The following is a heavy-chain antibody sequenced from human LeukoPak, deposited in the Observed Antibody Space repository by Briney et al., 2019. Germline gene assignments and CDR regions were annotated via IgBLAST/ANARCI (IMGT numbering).Heavy chain of an antibody. CDR3: AREVAAPWVWFDP. J-gene: IGHJ5*02. CDR1: GGSISSGGYY. Sequence: SETLSLTCTVSGGSISSGGYYWSWIRQHPGKGLEWIGYIYYSGSTYYNPSLKSRVTISVDTSKNQFSLKLSSVTAADTAVYYCAREVAAPWVWFDPWGQGTLVTVSS. D-gene: IGHD6-13*01. CDR2: IYYSGST. V-gene: IGHV4-31*03.